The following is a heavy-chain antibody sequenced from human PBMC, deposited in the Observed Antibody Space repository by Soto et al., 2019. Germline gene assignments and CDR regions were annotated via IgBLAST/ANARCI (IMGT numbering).Heavy chain of an antibody. CDR3: AKATTNGGWFNPFDS. V-gene: IGHV3-23*01. Sequence: ASVKVSCKASGGTFSSFGISWVRQAPGKGLEWVSGLSGSGTSTYYADSVKGRFTISRDNSRDTLFLQMNSLTADDTAVYYCAKATTNGGWFNPFDSWGQGALVTVSS. CDR2: LSGSGTST. CDR1: GGTFSSFG. D-gene: IGHD6-19*01. J-gene: IGHJ4*02.